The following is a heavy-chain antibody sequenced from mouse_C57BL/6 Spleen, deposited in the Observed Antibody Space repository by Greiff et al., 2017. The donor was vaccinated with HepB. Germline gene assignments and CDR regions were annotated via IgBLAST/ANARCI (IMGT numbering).Heavy chain of an antibody. J-gene: IGHJ4*01. CDR3: ARRGTTVVVDY. V-gene: IGHV1-19*01. CDR2: INPYNGGT. D-gene: IGHD1-1*01. CDR1: GYTFTDYY. Sequence: EVQLQQSGPVLVKPGASVKMSCKASGYTFTDYYMNWVKQSHGKSLEWIGVINPYNGGTSYNQKFKGKATLTVDKSSSTAYMELNSLTSEDSAVYYCARRGTTVVVDYWGQGTSVTVSS.